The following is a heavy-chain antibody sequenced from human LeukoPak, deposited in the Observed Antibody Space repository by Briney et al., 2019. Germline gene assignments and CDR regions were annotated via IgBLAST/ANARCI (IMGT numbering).Heavy chain of an antibody. V-gene: IGHV1-2*02. D-gene: IGHD5-24*01. J-gene: IGHJ6*03. Sequence: ASVKVSCKASGYTFTGYYMHWVRQAPGQGLEWMGWINPNSGGTNYAQKFQGRVTMTRDTSISTAYMELSRLRSDDTAVYYCARDLLVEMATIGLNYYYYYMDVWGKGTTVTVSS. CDR2: INPNSGGT. CDR3: ARDLLVEMATIGLNYYYYYMDV. CDR1: GYTFTGYY.